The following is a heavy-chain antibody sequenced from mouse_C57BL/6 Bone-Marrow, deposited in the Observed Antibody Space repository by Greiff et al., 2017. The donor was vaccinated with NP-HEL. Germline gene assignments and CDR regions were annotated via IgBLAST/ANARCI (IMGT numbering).Heavy chain of an antibody. D-gene: IGHD1-1*02. CDR3: ARERGLGYAMDY. CDR2: IYPGDGDT. CDR1: GYAFSSSW. Sequence: LEESGPELVKPGASVKISCKASGYAFSSSWMNWVKQRPGKGLEWIGRIYPGDGDTNYNGKFKGKATLTADKSSSTAYMQLSSLTSEDSAVYFCARERGLGYAMDYWGQGTSVTVSS. V-gene: IGHV1-82*01. J-gene: IGHJ4*01.